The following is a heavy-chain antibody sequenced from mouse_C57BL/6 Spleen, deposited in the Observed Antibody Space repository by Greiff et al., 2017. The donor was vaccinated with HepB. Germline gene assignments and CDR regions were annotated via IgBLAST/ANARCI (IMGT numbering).Heavy chain of an antibody. Sequence: QVQLKQSGPELVKPGASVKISCKASGYAFSSSWMNWVKQRPGKGLEWIGRIYPGDGDTNYNGKFKGKATLTADKSSSTAYMQLSSLTSEDSAVYFCARIPVISAVVPLDVWGTGTTVTVSS. CDR3: ARIPVISAVVPLDV. D-gene: IGHD1-1*01. V-gene: IGHV1-82*01. CDR2: IYPGDGDT. CDR1: GYAFSSSW. J-gene: IGHJ1*03.